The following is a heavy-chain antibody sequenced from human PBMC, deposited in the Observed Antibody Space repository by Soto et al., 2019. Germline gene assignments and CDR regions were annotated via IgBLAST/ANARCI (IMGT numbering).Heavy chain of an antibody. D-gene: IGHD3-3*02. V-gene: IGHV4-39*01. CDR1: GGSISSSTYY. CDR3: ASSAFH. J-gene: IGHJ4*02. Sequence: QLQLQESGPGLVKPSETLSLTCTVSGGSISSSTYYWGWIRQPPGKGLEWIGRIYYSGSTYYNPSPXRXSTIAVDTSKNRFSLKVSSVTAADTAVYYCASSAFHWGQGTLVTVSS. CDR2: IYYSGST.